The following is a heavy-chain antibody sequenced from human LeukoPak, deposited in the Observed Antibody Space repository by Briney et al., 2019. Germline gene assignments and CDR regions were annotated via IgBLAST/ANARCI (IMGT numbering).Heavy chain of an antibody. CDR2: INPSGVST. V-gene: IGHV1-46*01. Sequence: ASVKVSCNASGYTFTSYYMHWVRQAPGQGLEWMGIINPSGVSTSYAQNFQGRVTMTRDTSTGTVYMELSSLRSEDTAVYYCARDLRGEAGEYYFDYWGQGTLVTVSS. J-gene: IGHJ4*02. D-gene: IGHD3-10*01. CDR1: GYTFTSYY. CDR3: ARDLRGEAGEYYFDY.